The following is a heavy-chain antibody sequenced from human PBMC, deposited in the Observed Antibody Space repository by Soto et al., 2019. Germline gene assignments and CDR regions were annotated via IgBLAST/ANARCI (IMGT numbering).Heavy chain of an antibody. D-gene: IGHD2-8*01. Sequence: EVQLVESGGAIVQPGGSLRLSCATSGFTFSSYTIHWVRHAPGKGPVWVSRITEDGSGTTYADSVKGRFTVTRDKATNTMYLQMGGLGAEDTAVYHCVRGTNGWRGMDYWGQGTLVTVSA. CDR2: ITEDGSGT. J-gene: IGHJ4*02. CDR1: GFTFSSYT. V-gene: IGHV3-74*01. CDR3: VRGTNGWRGMDY.